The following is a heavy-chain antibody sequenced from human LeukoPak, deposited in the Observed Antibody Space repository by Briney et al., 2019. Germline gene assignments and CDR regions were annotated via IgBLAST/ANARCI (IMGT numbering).Heavy chain of an antibody. J-gene: IGHJ4*02. CDR2: IYSGGST. CDR3: VRGDYGDYTLFDY. D-gene: IGHD4-17*01. Sequence: GGSLRLSCAASGFTVSSNYMSWVRQAPGKGLEWVSVIYSGGSTCYADSVKGRFTISRDNSKNTLYLQMNNLRAEDTAVYYCVRGDYGDYTLFDYWGQGTLVTVSS. CDR1: GFTVSSNY. V-gene: IGHV3-53*01.